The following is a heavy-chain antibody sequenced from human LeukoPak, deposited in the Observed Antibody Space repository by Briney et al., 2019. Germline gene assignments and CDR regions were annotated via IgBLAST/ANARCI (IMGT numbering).Heavy chain of an antibody. V-gene: IGHV3-74*01. D-gene: IGHD7-27*01. CDR3: ARGPSGWGSLDS. CDR2: INSDGSSP. J-gene: IGHJ4*02. CDR1: GFTFSSDW. Sequence: GGSLRLSCAASGFTFSSDWMHWVRQAPGKGLVWVSRINSDGSSPNYADSVKGRFTISRDNAKNTLYLQVKSLRAEDTAVYYCARGPSGWGSLDSWGQGTLVTVSS.